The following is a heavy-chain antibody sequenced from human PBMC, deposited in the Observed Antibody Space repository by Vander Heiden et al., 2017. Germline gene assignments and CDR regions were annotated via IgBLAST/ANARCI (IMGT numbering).Heavy chain of an antibody. Sequence: EVQLLESGGGLVHPGESLRLSCAASGFSFSTKAMSWVRQAPGKGLEWVSGISGSGGSTYYADSVKGRFTIARDNSKKTLYVHMNSLRAEDTAVYYCARIPAGGDVFDIWGQGIMVTVSS. V-gene: IGHV3-23*01. CDR1: GFSFSTKA. D-gene: IGHD5-18*01. CDR2: ISGSGGST. CDR3: ARIPAGGDVFDI. J-gene: IGHJ3*02.